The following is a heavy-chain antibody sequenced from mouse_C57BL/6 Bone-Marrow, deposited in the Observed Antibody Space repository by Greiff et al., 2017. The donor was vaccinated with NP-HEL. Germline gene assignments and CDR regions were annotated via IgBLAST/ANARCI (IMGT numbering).Heavy chain of an antibody. J-gene: IGHJ3*01. D-gene: IGHD1-1*01. CDR2: ISSGGDYI. CDR1: GFTFSSYA. Sequence: EVKVEESGEGLVKPGGSLKLSCAASGFTFSSYAMSWVRQTPEKRLEWVAYISSGGDYIYYADTVKGRFTISRDNARNTLYLQMSSLKSEDTAMYYCTRAPYCGWFAYWGQGTLVTVSA. V-gene: IGHV5-9-1*02. CDR3: TRAPYCGWFAY.